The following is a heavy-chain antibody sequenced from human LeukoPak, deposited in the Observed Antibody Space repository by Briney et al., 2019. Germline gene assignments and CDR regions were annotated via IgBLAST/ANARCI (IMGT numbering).Heavy chain of an antibody. V-gene: IGHV1-69*04. Sequence: SVKVSCKASGGTFSRYAISWVRQAPGQGLEWMGRIIPILGIANYAQKFQGRVTITADKSTSTAYMELSSLRSEDTAVYYCARGRDPPVAYCGVYCGGWFDPCGQGTLVTVSS. CDR1: GGTFSRYA. D-gene: IGHD2-21*02. J-gene: IGHJ5*02. CDR2: IIPILGIA. CDR3: ARGRDPPVAYCGVYCGGWFDP.